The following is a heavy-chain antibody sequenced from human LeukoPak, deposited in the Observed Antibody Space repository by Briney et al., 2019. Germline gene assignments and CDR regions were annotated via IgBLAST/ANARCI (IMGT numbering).Heavy chain of an antibody. J-gene: IGHJ5*02. CDR3: ARDSGGWFDP. V-gene: IGHV3-30-3*01. Sequence: PGGSLRLSCAASGFTFSSYAIHWVRQAPGKGLEWVAVISYDGSKKYYADSVKGRFTISRDNSKNTVNLQMNSLRPEDTAVYYCARDSGGWFDPWGQGTLVTVSS. CDR1: GFTFSSYA. CDR2: ISYDGSKK. D-gene: IGHD3-10*01.